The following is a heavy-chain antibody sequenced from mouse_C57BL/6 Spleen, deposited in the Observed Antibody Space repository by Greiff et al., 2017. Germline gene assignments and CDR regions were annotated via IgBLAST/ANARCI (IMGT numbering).Heavy chain of an antibody. CDR2: IRSKSNNYAT. Sequence: EVQLVESGGGLVQPKGSLKLSCAASGFSFNTYAMNWVRQAPGKGLEWVARIRSKSNNYATYYADSVKDRFTISRDDSESMLYLQMHNLKTEDTAMYYCVSLTYPYAMDYWGQGTSVTVSS. CDR3: VSLTYPYAMDY. V-gene: IGHV10-1*01. CDR1: GFSFNTYA. D-gene: IGHD5-1*01. J-gene: IGHJ4*01.